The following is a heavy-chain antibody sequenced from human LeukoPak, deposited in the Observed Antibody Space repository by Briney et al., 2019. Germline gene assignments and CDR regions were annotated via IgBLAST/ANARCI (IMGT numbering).Heavy chain of an antibody. D-gene: IGHD2-2*02. V-gene: IGHV4-34*01. Sequence: EINHSGSTHYNPSLKSRVTISVDTSKNQFSLKLSSVIAADTAVYYCARPGAAIGKGYFQHWGQGTLVTVSS. CDR2: INHSGST. J-gene: IGHJ1*01. CDR3: ARPGAAIGKGYFQH.